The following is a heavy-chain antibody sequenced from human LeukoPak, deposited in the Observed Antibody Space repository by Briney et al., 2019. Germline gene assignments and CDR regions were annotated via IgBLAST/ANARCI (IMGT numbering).Heavy chain of an antibody. CDR1: GFTFRRYW. V-gene: IGHV3-7*01. CDR2: IKEDGSQK. Sequence: PGGSLRLSXAASGFTFRRYWMTWVRQAPGKGLEWVANIKEDGSQKYYVDSVKGRFTISRDNAKGSLYLQMNSLRAEDTAVYYCARDDRSTRSSFGLDAYDVWGQGTMATVSS. D-gene: IGHD6-6*01. CDR3: ARDDRSTRSSFGLDAYDV. J-gene: IGHJ3*01.